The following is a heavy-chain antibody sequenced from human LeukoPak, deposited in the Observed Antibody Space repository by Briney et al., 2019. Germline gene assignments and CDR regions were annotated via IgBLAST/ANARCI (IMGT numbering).Heavy chain of an antibody. CDR3: AKDGQFGEAYYYGMDV. D-gene: IGHD3-10*01. CDR2: ISYYGSNK. J-gene: IGHJ6*02. Sequence: GGSVTLLCGVCGFTFSSYGMQGVRRAPGRGLEGVAVISYYGSNKYYADSVKGRFTISRDNSKNTLYLQMNSLRAEDTAVYYCAKDGQFGEAYYYGMDVWGQGTTVTVSS. V-gene: IGHV3-30*18. CDR1: GFTFSSYG.